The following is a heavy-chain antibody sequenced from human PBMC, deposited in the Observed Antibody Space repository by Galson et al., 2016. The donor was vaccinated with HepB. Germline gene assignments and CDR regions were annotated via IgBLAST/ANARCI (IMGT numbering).Heavy chain of an antibody. CDR1: GFAFSFANYA. CDR2: IRSNAYGGTK. V-gene: IGHV3-49*03. J-gene: IGHJ4*02. CDR3: TPDPKYYVSSGFLPDH. Sequence: SLRLSCAASGFAFSFANYAVSWFRQAPGKGLEWVGFIRSNAYGGTKGYAASVKGRFTISRDYSESAAYLQMNSLKTEDTAVYYCTPDPKYYVSSGFLPDHWGQGTLVTVSS. D-gene: IGHD3-22*01.